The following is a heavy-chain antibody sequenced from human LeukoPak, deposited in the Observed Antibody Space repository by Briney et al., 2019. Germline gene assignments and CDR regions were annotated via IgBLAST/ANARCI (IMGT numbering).Heavy chain of an antibody. V-gene: IGHV3-30*04. J-gene: IGHJ4*02. Sequence: GGSLRLSCAASGFTFANYVTHWVRQAPGKGRGWGAVTSPDEGLKFYGDSVKGRFTISRDNSKNTMYLQMNNLREEDTAVYYCTRDPILGAPDYFDYWGQGTLVTVSS. CDR3: TRDPILGAPDYFDY. CDR2: TSPDEGLK. CDR1: GFTFANYV. D-gene: IGHD1-26*01.